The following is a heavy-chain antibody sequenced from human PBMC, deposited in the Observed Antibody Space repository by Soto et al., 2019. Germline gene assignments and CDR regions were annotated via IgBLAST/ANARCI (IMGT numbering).Heavy chain of an antibody. CDR3: AKDTIDLNDYGHYVPVFDY. J-gene: IGHJ4*02. V-gene: IGHV3-30*18. D-gene: IGHD4-17*01. CDR1: GFTFSSYG. Sequence: QVQLVESGGGVVQPGRSLRLSCAASGFTFSSYGMHWVRQAPGKGLEWVAVISYDGSNKYYADSVKGRFTISRDNSKNTLYLQMNSLRAEDTAVYYCAKDTIDLNDYGHYVPVFDYWGQGTLVTVSS. CDR2: ISYDGSNK.